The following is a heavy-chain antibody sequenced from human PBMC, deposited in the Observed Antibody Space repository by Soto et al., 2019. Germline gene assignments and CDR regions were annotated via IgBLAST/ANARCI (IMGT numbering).Heavy chain of an antibody. CDR1: GFTFSSYW. Sequence: EVQLVESGGGLVQPGGSLRLSCAASGFTFSSYWMSWVRQAPVKGLEWVGNIKQDGSEKNYVDFVKGRFTISRDNAKNSLYLQMNSLRAEDTAVYYCARIASADRGWDVWGQGTTVVVSS. J-gene: IGHJ6*02. CDR3: ARIASADRGWDV. CDR2: IKQDGSEK. D-gene: IGHD6-13*01. V-gene: IGHV3-7*01.